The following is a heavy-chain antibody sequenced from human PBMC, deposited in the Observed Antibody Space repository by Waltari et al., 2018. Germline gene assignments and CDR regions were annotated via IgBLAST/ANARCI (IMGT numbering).Heavy chain of an antibody. CDR3: ASQDYGSGSAFDY. Sequence: QVQLQQWGAGLLKPSETLSLTCAVYGRSFSGYYWTWIPQPPGKGLEWIGEINHSGSTNYNPSLKSRVTISVDTSKNQFSLKLSSVTAADTAVYYCASQDYGSGSAFDYWGQGTLVTVSS. CDR2: INHSGST. CDR1: GRSFSGYY. D-gene: IGHD3-10*01. J-gene: IGHJ4*02. V-gene: IGHV4-34*01.